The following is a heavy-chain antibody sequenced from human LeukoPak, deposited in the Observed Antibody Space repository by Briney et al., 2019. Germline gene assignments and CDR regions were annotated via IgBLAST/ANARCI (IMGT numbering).Heavy chain of an antibody. Sequence: SETLSLTCAVYGGSFSGYYWSWIRQPPGKGLEWIGSIYYSGSTYYNPSLKSRVTISVDTSKNQFSLKLSSVTAADTAVYYCARQGYYYGSGSYWSSRWFDPWGQGTLVTVSS. CDR3: ARQGYYYGSGSYWSSRWFDP. D-gene: IGHD3-10*01. J-gene: IGHJ5*02. CDR1: GGSFSGYY. V-gene: IGHV4-34*01. CDR2: IYYSGST.